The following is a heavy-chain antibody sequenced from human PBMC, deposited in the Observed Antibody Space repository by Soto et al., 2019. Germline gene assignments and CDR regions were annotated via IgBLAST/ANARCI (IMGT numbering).Heavy chain of an antibody. J-gene: IGHJ5*02. V-gene: IGHV4-34*01. D-gene: IGHD2-2*02. Sequence: PXGTLSLTCAVYGGSFSGYYWSGIRQPPGKGLEWIGEINHSGSTNYNPSLKSRVTISVDTSKNQFSLKLSSVTAADTAVYYCARPKGYQLLYGWFDPWGQGTLVTVSS. CDR2: INHSGST. CDR3: ARPKGYQLLYGWFDP. CDR1: GGSFSGYY.